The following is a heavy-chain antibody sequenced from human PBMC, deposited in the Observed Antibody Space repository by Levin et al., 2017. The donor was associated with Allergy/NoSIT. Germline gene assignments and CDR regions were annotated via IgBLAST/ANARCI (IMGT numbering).Heavy chain of an antibody. CDR1: GGSISSYY. J-gene: IGHJ5*02. Sequence: ESLKISCTVSGGSISSYYWSWIRQPPGKGLEWIGNVFSSGRTNYNLSLKSRVTISVDTSKKQFSLHLSSVTAADTAVYYCARQGGTVAGTTWFDPWGQGTLVTVSS. CDR2: VFSSGRT. CDR3: ARQGGTVAGTTWFDP. D-gene: IGHD6-19*01. V-gene: IGHV4-59*08.